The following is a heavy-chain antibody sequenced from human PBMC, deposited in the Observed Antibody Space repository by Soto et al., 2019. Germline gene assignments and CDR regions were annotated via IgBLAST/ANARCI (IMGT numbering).Heavy chain of an antibody. CDR2: INAGNGNT. CDR1: GYTFTSYA. J-gene: IGHJ6*02. V-gene: IGHV1-3*01. CDR3: ARWDYGDYANYYGMDV. Sequence: ASVKVSCKASGYTFTSYAMHWVRQAPGQRLEWMGWINAGNGNTKYSQKFQGRVTITRDTSASTAYMELSSLRSEDTAVYYCARWDYGDYANYYGMDVWGQGTTVTVSS. D-gene: IGHD4-17*01.